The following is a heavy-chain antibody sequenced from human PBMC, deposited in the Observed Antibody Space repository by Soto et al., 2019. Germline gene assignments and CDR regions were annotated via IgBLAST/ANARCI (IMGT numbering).Heavy chain of an antibody. J-gene: IGHJ4*02. Sequence: QVQLVESGGGVVQPGRSLRLSCAASGFTFSNYGLHWVRQAPGKGLEWVALISYDGTDKYYADSVKGRFTISRDNSKNTLYLQMNSLGTEDTDVYCCAKGFGWNYLDYWGQGTLVTVSS. D-gene: IGHD1-1*01. CDR3: AKGFGWNYLDY. CDR1: GFTFSNYG. V-gene: IGHV3-30*18. CDR2: ISYDGTDK.